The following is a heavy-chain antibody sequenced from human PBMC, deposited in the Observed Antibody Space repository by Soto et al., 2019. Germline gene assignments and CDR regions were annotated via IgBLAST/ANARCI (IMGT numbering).Heavy chain of an antibody. Sequence: SETLSLTCTVFGGSDSSGSYYGRWIRQPPGKGLEWIGYIYYSGSTNYNPSLKSRLTISVDTSKNQFSLDLTSVTAADTAVYYCARDSRGQMDVWGQGTTVTVS. J-gene: IGHJ6*02. CDR1: GGSDSSGSYY. CDR2: IYYSGST. V-gene: IGHV4-61*01. CDR3: ARDSRGQMDV.